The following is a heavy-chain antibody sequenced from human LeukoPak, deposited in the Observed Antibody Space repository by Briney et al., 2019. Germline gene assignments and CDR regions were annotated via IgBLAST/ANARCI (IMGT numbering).Heavy chain of an antibody. Sequence: ASVKVSCKASGYTFTSYGISWVRQAPGQGLEWVGWISTYNDNTNFAQKFQGRVTMTTDTSTNTAYMELRSLRSDDTAVYYCARESKLWLGDPFDYWGQGTLVTVSS. V-gene: IGHV1-18*01. D-gene: IGHD3-10*01. CDR2: ISTYNDNT. CDR1: GYTFTSYG. J-gene: IGHJ4*02. CDR3: ARESKLWLGDPFDY.